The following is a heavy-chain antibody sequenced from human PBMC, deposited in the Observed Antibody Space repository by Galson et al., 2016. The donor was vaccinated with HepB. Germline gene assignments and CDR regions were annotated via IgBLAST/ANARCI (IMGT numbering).Heavy chain of an antibody. D-gene: IGHD4-17*01. CDR2: IYYSGST. CDR3: ARAEGYGDPDDALDI. J-gene: IGHJ3*02. CDR1: GGSVSSGSYY. V-gene: IGHV4-61*01. Sequence: SETLSLTCSVSGGSVSSGSYYWSWIRQPPGKGLEWIGCIYYSGSTKYNPSLKSRVTISVDTSKKQFSLKLSSVTAADTAVYYCARAEGYGDPDDALDIWGQGTMVTVSS.